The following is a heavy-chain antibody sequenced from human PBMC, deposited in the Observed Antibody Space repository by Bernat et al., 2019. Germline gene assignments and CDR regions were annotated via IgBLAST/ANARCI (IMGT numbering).Heavy chain of an antibody. CDR3: ARSVGSGWYWWFDP. V-gene: IGHV4-34*01. J-gene: IGHJ5*02. CDR2: INHSGST. D-gene: IGHD6-13*01. Sequence: QVQLQQWGAGLLKPSETLSLTCAVYGGSFSGYYWSWIRQPPGKGLEWIGEINHSGSTNYNPSLKSRVTISVDTSKNQFCLKLSSVTAADTAVYYCARSVGSGWYWWFDPWGQGTLVTVSS. CDR1: GGSFSGYY.